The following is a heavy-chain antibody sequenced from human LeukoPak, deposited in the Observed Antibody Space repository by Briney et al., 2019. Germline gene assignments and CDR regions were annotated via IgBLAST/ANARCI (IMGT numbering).Heavy chain of an antibody. Sequence: PGGSLRLSCAPSGFTFSSYSMNWVRQAPGKGLEWVSSISSSSSYIYYADSVKGRFTISRDNAKNSLYLQMNSLRAEDTAVYYCARGPVDTAMVIGYYFDYWGQGTLVTVSS. CDR3: ARGPVDTAMVIGYYFDY. J-gene: IGHJ4*02. CDR2: ISSSSSYI. CDR1: GFTFSSYS. V-gene: IGHV3-21*01. D-gene: IGHD5-18*01.